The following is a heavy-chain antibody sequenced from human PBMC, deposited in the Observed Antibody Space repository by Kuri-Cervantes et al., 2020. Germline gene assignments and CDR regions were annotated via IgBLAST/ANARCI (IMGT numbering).Heavy chain of an antibody. J-gene: IGHJ6*02. CDR3: ARGRVVRNYYYGMDV. Sequence: GGSLRLSCAASGFTFSSYWMSWVRQAPGKGLEWVANIKQDGSEKYYVDSVKGRFTISRDNAKNSLYLQMNSLRAEDTAVYYCARGRVVRNYYYGMDVWGQGTTVTVSS. V-gene: IGHV3-7*01. CDR2: IKQDGSEK. D-gene: IGHD3-22*01. CDR1: GFTFSSYW.